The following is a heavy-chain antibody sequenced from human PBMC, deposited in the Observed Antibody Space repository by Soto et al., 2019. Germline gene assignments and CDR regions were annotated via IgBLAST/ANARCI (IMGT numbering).Heavy chain of an antibody. V-gene: IGHV3-48*03. CDR2: IQNVGSPI. CDR3: ARGWHRGAHVGY. J-gene: IGHJ4*02. D-gene: IGHD3-16*01. Sequence: EVQLVESGGGLVQPGGSLRLSCEASGFTFSNDEMSWVRQAPGKAPEWIAYIQNVGSPIFYADSVRGRFTISRDNAKNSIYLQLSSLTAEDTAVYYCARGWHRGAHVGYWGQGALVPASS. CDR1: GFTFSNDE.